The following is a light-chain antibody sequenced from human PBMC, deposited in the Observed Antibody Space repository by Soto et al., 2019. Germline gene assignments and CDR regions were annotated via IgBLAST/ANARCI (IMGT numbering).Light chain of an antibody. V-gene: IGLV2-14*01. CDR3: SSYTSMSTYV. CDR2: EVS. CDR1: SSDVGDYNY. Sequence: QLVLTQPASVSGSPGQSITISCTGTSSDVGDYNYVSWYQHHPGKAPKLMTYEVSNRPSGISDRFSGSKSGNTASLTISGLQAEDEADYYCSSYTSMSTYVFGTGTKLTVL. J-gene: IGLJ1*01.